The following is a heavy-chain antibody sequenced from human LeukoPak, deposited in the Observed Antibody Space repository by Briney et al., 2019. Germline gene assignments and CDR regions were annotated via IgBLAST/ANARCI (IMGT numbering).Heavy chain of an antibody. Sequence: GGSLRLSCAASGFTFSSYGMHWVRQAPGKGLEWVAVISYDGSNKYYADSVKGRFTISRDNSKNTLYLQMNSLRAEDTAVYYCAKATIPGLMTRPVAVYFDYWGQGTLVTVSS. CDR1: GFTFSSYG. CDR3: AKATIPGLMTRPVAVYFDY. CDR2: ISYDGSNK. J-gene: IGHJ4*02. D-gene: IGHD3-3*01. V-gene: IGHV3-33*05.